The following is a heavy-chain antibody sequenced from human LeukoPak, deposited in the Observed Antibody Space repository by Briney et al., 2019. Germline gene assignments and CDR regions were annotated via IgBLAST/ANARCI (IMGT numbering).Heavy chain of an antibody. V-gene: IGHV1-18*04. CDR2: ISAYNSNT. Sequence: ASVKVSCKASGYTFTSHGISWVRQAPGQGLEWMGWISAYNSNTNYAQKLQGRVIMTTDTSTSTAYIELRSLRSDDTAVYHCARIAVTAYYFDYWGQGTLVTVSS. CDR3: ARIAVTAYYFDY. J-gene: IGHJ4*02. CDR1: GYTFTSHG. D-gene: IGHD6-19*01.